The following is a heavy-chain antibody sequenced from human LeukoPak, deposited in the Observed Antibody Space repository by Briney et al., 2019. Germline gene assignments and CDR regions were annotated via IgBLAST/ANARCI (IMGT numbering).Heavy chain of an antibody. Sequence: GRSLRLSCAASGLTFSTYGMHWVRQAPGKGLEWVAVIWYDGSIKYYADSVKGRFTISRDNSKNTLNLQMNSLRVEDTAVYYCARAVGPFDFWGQGTIVIVSS. J-gene: IGHJ3*01. CDR2: IWYDGSIK. V-gene: IGHV3-33*01. CDR1: GLTFSTYG. CDR3: ARAVGPFDF.